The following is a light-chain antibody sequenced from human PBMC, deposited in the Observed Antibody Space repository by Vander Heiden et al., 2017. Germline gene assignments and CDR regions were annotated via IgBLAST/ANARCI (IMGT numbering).Light chain of an antibody. CDR3: QQDSSSPLT. J-gene: IGKJ4*01. V-gene: IGKV3-20*01. CDR1: QSVTGSY. Sequence: IVLTQSPGTLSLSTGERASLSCRASQSVTGSYFAWYQQKPGQAPRLLIHGASSRATGIPDRFSGSGSGTDFTLTISRLEPEDFAVYYCQQDSSSPLTFGGGTKVEIK. CDR2: GAS.